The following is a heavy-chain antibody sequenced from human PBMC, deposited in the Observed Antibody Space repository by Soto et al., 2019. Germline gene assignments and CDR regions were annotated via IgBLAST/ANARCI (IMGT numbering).Heavy chain of an antibody. CDR1: GFTFSNYN. D-gene: IGHD3-16*01. V-gene: IGHV3-21*01. CDR3: ARDYVVEH. Sequence: VGSLRLSCAASGFTFSNYNMHWVRQAPGKGLEWVSSISSSSTYIYYADSVKGRFTISRDNAKKTLYLQMNSLRAEDTAVYYCARDYVVEHWGQGTLVTVSS. J-gene: IGHJ1*01. CDR2: ISSSSTYI.